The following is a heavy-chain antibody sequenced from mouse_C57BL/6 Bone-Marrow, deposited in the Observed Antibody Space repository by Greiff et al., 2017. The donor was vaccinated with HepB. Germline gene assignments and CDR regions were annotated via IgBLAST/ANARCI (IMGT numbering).Heavy chain of an antibody. J-gene: IGHJ3*01. D-gene: IGHD2-1*01. Sequence: QVHVKQPGAELVKPGASVKLSCKASGYTFTSYWMQWVKQRPGQGLEWIGEIDPSDSYTNYNQKFKGKATLTVDTSSSTAYMQLSSLTSEDSAVYYCARLLGRFADWGQGTLVTVSA. V-gene: IGHV1-50*01. CDR2: IDPSDSYT. CDR1: GYTFTSYW. CDR3: ARLLGRFAD.